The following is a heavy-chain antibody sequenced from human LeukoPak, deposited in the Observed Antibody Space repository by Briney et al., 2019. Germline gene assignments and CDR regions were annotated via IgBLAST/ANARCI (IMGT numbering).Heavy chain of an antibody. D-gene: IGHD6-6*01. Sequence: ASVKVSCKASGYSFSGYGMLWVRQAPGQGLEYMGWINTNTGNPTYGQGFTGRFVFSLDTSVNTAYLQISSLMAEDTAVYYCARAGAARLSHDYWGQGTLVSVSS. J-gene: IGHJ4*02. V-gene: IGHV7-4-1*02. CDR2: INTNTGNP. CDR3: ARAGAARLSHDY. CDR1: GYSFSGYG.